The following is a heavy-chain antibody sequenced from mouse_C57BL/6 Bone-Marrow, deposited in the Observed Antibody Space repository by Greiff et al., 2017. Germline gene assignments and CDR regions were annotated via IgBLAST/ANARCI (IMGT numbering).Heavy chain of an antibody. V-gene: IGHV5-16*01. CDR2: INYDGSST. CDR3: AREDYGSEDWYFDV. D-gene: IGHD1-1*01. J-gene: IGHJ1*03. Sequence: EVKVVESEGGLVQPGSSMKLSCTASGFTFSDYYMAWVRQVPEKGLEWVANINYDGSSTYYLDSLKSRFIISRDNAKNILYLQMSSLKSEDTATYYCAREDYGSEDWYFDVWGTGTTVTVSS. CDR1: GFTFSDYY.